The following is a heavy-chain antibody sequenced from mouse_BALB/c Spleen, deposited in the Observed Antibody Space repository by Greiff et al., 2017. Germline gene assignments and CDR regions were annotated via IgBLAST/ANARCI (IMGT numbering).Heavy chain of an antibody. J-gene: IGHJ4*01. V-gene: IGHV10-1*02. Sequence: GGGLVQPKGSLKLSCAASGFTFNTYAMNWVRQAPGKGLEWVARIRSKSNNYATYYADSVKDRFTISRDDSQSMLYLQMNNLKTEDTAMYYCVRKYGGAMDYWGQGTSVTVSS. D-gene: IGHD2-10*02. CDR1: GFTFNTYA. CDR3: VRKYGGAMDY. CDR2: IRSKSNNYAT.